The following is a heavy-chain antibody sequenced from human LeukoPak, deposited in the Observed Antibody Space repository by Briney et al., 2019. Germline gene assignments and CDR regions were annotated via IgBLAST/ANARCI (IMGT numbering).Heavy chain of an antibody. D-gene: IGHD2-2*01. J-gene: IGHJ4*02. CDR1: GFTFSSYA. CDR2: ISGSGGST. V-gene: IGHV3-23*01. Sequence: GGSLRLSCAASGFTFSSYAMSWVRRAPGKGLEWVSAISGSGGSTYYADSVKGRFTISRDNSKNTLYLQMNSLRAEDTAVYYCAKDLYCSSTSCLPYYFDYWGQGTLVTVSS. CDR3: AKDLYCSSTSCLPYYFDY.